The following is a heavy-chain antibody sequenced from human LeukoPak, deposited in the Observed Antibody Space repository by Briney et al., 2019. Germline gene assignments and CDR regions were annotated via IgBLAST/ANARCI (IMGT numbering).Heavy chain of an antibody. Sequence: SETLSLTCTVSGGSISSYYWSWIRQPAGKGLEWIGRIYTSGSTNYNPSLKSRVTMSVDTSKNQFSLKLSSVTAADTAVYYCAREMYSSGWTFWYYFDYWGQGTLATVSS. J-gene: IGHJ4*02. CDR1: GGSISSYY. D-gene: IGHD6-19*01. CDR2: IYTSGST. CDR3: AREMYSSGWTFWYYFDY. V-gene: IGHV4-4*07.